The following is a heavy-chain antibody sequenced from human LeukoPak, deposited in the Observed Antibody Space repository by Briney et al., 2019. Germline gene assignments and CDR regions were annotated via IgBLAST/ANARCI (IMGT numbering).Heavy chain of an antibody. CDR2: TYNSGST. V-gene: IGHV4-59*01. CDR1: GGSISSYH. D-gene: IGHD3-3*01. J-gene: IGHJ3*02. CDR3: AGGIFGVVINAFHI. Sequence: PWETLSLTCTVSGGSISSYHWSWIRQPPGKGLEWIGDTYNSGSTNYNPSLKSRVTISVDTSKNQFSLKLTSVTAADTAVYYCAGGIFGVVINAFHIWGQGTMVTVSS.